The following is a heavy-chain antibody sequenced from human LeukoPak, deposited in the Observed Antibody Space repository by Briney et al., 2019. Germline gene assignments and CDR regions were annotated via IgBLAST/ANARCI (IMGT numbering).Heavy chain of an antibody. CDR3: ARGPNWVGFDY. V-gene: IGHV4-59*12. J-gene: IGHJ4*02. Sequence: SETLSLTCTVSGGSISSYYWSWIRQPPGKGLEWIGYIYYSGSTNYNPSLKSRVTISVDTSKNQFSLKLSSVTAADTAVYYCARGPNWVGFDYWGQGTLVTVSS. D-gene: IGHD7-27*01. CDR1: GGSISSYY. CDR2: IYYSGST.